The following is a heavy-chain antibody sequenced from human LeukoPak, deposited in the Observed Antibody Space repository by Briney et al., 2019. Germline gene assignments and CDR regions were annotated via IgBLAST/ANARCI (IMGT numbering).Heavy chain of an antibody. D-gene: IGHD3/OR15-3a*01. CDR1: AFTFSNYG. Sequence: GGSLRLSCAASAFTFSNYGIHWVRQAPGKGLEWVAVISYDGSNKYYADSLKGRFTISRDNSKNTLYLQMNSLRAEDTAVYYCAKSISGLGAIKYYYYMDVWGKGTTVTVSS. CDR2: ISYDGSNK. V-gene: IGHV3-30*18. CDR3: AKSISGLGAIKYYYYMDV. J-gene: IGHJ6*03.